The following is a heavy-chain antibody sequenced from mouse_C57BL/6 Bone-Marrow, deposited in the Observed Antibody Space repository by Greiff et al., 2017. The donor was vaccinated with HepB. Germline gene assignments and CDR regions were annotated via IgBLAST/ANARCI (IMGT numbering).Heavy chain of an antibody. Sequence: EVKLVESGGGLVKPGGSLKLSCAASGFTFSSYAMSWVRQTPEKRLEWVATISDGGSYTYYPDNVKGRFTISRDNAKNNLYLQMSHLKSEDTAMYDCARASSYLYYYAMDYWGQGTSVTVSS. V-gene: IGHV5-4*03. D-gene: IGHD1-1*01. CDR3: ARASSYLYYYAMDY. J-gene: IGHJ4*01. CDR1: GFTFSSYA. CDR2: ISDGGSYT.